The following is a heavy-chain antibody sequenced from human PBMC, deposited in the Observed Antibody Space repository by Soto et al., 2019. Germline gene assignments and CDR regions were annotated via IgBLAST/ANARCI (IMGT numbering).Heavy chain of an antibody. CDR2: IIPIFGTA. D-gene: IGHD2-2*02. Sequence: SVKVSCKASGGTFSSYAISWVRQAPGQGLEWMGGIIPIFGTANYAQKFQGRVTITADESTSTAYMELSSLRSEDTAVYYCASGGNIVLVPAAIPGTSSYFDYWGQGTLVTVSS. CDR3: ASGGNIVLVPAAIPGTSSYFDY. J-gene: IGHJ4*02. V-gene: IGHV1-69*13. CDR1: GGTFSSYA.